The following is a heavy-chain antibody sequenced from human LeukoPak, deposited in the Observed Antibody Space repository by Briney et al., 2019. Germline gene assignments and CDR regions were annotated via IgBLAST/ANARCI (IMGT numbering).Heavy chain of an antibody. J-gene: IGHJ4*02. D-gene: IGHD4-23*01. V-gene: IGHV1-46*02. CDR1: GNTFNSNY. Sequence: ASVKVSCKXSGNTFNSNYMHWVRQAPGQGLEWMGIINLSGGSTSYAQKFQGRVTMTRDTSTSTVYMELSSLRSEDTAVYYCARAPTSMEVTPISLWGQGTLVTVSS. CDR3: ARAPTSMEVTPISL. CDR2: INLSGGST.